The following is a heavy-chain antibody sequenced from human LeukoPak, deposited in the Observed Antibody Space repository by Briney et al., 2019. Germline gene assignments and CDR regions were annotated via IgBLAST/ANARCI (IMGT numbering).Heavy chain of an antibody. CDR2: ISSSGSDI. V-gene: IGHV3-11*01. CDR3: ARDMSTAPDYKVRGVFFDY. D-gene: IGHD3-10*01. CDR1: GFIFSDYY. J-gene: IGHJ4*02. Sequence: KSGGSLRLSCAASGFIFSDYYMSWIRQAPGKGLEWISYISSSGSDIYYADSVKGRFTVSRDNDKKSLYLQMNSLRAEDTAVYFCARDMSTAPDYKVRGVFFDYWGQGTLVTVSS.